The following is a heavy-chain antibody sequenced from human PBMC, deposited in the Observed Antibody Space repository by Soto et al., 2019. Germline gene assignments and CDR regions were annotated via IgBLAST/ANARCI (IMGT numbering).Heavy chain of an antibody. CDR2: IYYSGST. Sequence: SETLSLTCTVSGGSISSGGYYWSCIRQHPGKGLEWIGYIYYSGSTYYNPSLKSRVTISVDTSKNQFSLKLSSVTAADTAVYYCARDSTAAAGPSDAFDIWGQGTMVTVSS. CDR1: GGSISSGGYY. V-gene: IGHV4-31*03. D-gene: IGHD6-13*01. CDR3: ARDSTAAAGPSDAFDI. J-gene: IGHJ3*02.